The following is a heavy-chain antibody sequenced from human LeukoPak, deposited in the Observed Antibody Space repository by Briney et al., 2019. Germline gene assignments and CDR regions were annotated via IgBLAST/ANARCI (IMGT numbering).Heavy chain of an antibody. V-gene: IGHV3-48*01. J-gene: IGHJ3*02. Sequence: PGGSLRLSCAASGFTFSSYSMNWVRQAPGQGLEWVSYISSSSSTLYYADSVKGRFIISRDNAKNSLYLQMNSLRAEDTAVYYCARDHLSGIRYFDWLPTLHAFDIWGQGTMVTVSS. CDR2: ISSSSSTL. D-gene: IGHD3-9*01. CDR3: ARDHLSGIRYFDWLPTLHAFDI. CDR1: GFTFSSYS.